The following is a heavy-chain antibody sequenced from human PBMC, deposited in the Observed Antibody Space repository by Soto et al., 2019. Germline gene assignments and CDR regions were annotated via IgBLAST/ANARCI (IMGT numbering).Heavy chain of an antibody. Sequence: PVGSLRLSCAASGFTFSSYSMNWVRQAPGKGLEWVSSISSSSSYIYYADSVKGRFTISRDNAKNSLYLQMNSLRAEDTAVYYCARDTNYGGTRAFDIWGQGTMVTVSS. J-gene: IGHJ3*02. V-gene: IGHV3-21*01. CDR2: ISSSSSYI. CDR1: GFTFSSYS. CDR3: ARDTNYGGTRAFDI. D-gene: IGHD4-17*01.